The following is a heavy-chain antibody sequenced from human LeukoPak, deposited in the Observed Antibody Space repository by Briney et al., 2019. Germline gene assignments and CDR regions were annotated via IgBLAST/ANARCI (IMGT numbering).Heavy chain of an antibody. D-gene: IGHD3-10*01. V-gene: IGHV4-34*01. Sequence: SETLSLTCAVYGGSFNDYYWSWIRQPPGKGLGWIGEIYHSGHTSYNPSLKSRVTFSMDTSKNQFSLKLSSVTAADTAVYYCARHCKLNYYGSGGSDYWGQGTLVTVSS. J-gene: IGHJ4*02. CDR3: ARHCKLNYYGSGGSDY. CDR2: IYHSGHT. CDR1: GGSFNDYY.